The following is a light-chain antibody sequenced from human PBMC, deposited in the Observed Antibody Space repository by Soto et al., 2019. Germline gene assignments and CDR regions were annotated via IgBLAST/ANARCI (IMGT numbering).Light chain of an antibody. J-gene: IGKJ4*01. CDR1: QSVGTS. Sequence: EIVLTQSPSILSLHPGERATLSCRASQSVGTSLVWYQQKPGQAPRLLVYGASSRATDIPDRFSGSGSGTDFTLTINSREPEDFAFYSCQQYGASPLTFGGGTKVEI. CDR2: GAS. CDR3: QQYGASPLT. V-gene: IGKV3-20*01.